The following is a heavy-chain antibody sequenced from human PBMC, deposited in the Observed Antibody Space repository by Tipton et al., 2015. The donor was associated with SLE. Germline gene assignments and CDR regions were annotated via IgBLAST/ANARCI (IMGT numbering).Heavy chain of an antibody. V-gene: IGHV4-39*07. CDR1: GDSITSFNQY. CDR3: ARHPDVATMLVDV. D-gene: IGHD5-12*01. Sequence: TLSLTCTVSGDSITSFNQYWGWIRQPPGRRLEYLASLYHSGDTYYNPSLRSRLTISMDTSKNQFSLKVTSVTAADTAVYYCARHPDVATMLVDVWGQGTTVTVSS. CDR2: LYHSGDT. J-gene: IGHJ6*02.